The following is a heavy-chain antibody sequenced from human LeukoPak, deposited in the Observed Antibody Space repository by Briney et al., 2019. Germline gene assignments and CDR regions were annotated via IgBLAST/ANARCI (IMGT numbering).Heavy chain of an antibody. CDR2: IYHSGST. CDR1: VGSISSGGYS. J-gene: IGHJ5*02. CDR3: ARKGYSGTHGWFDP. V-gene: IGHV4-30-2*01. D-gene: IGHD3-22*01. Sequence: SETLSLTCAVSVGSISSGGYSWSWIRQPPGKGLEWIGYIYHSGSTYYNPSLKSRVTISVDRSKNQFSLKLSSVTAADTAVYYCARKGYSGTHGWFDPWGQGTLVTVSS.